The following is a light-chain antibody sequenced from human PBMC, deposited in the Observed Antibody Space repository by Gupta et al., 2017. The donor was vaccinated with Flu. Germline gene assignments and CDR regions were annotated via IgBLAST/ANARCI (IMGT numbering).Light chain of an antibody. Sequence: PGERATLACWASQSVRNNYLAWYQQKPGLAPRLLIYDASSRATGIPDRFSGSGSGTDFTLTISSLEPEDFAVYYCHQYDSSPLTFGQGTKVEI. J-gene: IGKJ1*01. CDR2: DAS. CDR1: QSVRNNY. V-gene: IGKV3D-20*01. CDR3: HQYDSSPLT.